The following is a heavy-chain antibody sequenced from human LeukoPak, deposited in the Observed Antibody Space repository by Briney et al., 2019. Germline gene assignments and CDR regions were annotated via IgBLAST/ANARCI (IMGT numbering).Heavy chain of an antibody. D-gene: IGHD5-12*01. CDR2: ISGSGVST. CDR1: GFTFSNYA. J-gene: IGHJ2*01. Sequence: GGSLRLSCAASGFTFSNYAMNWVRQAPGKGLEWVSAISGSGVSTYSADSVKGRFTISRDNSKNTLYLQMNSLRAEDTAVYYCAKDHMRDGYNYGYWYFDLWGRGTLVTVSS. CDR3: AKDHMRDGYNYGYWYFDL. V-gene: IGHV3-23*01.